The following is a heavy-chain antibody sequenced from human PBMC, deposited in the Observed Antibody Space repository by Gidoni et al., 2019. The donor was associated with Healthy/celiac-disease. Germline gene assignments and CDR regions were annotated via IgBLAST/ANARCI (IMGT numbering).Heavy chain of an antibody. D-gene: IGHD3-22*01. CDR2: FYSGGTT. CDR3: AWSSVYSPYYFDY. CDR1: GFTVSSNY. Sequence: EEQLVESGGGLIQPGGSLRLSCAAAGFTVSSNYMSWVRHAPGKGLGWVSVFYSGGTTYYADSVKGRFPISSDNSKHSLYLLMNSLRAEDTAVYYCAWSSVYSPYYFDYWGQGTLVTVSS. J-gene: IGHJ4*02. V-gene: IGHV3-53*01.